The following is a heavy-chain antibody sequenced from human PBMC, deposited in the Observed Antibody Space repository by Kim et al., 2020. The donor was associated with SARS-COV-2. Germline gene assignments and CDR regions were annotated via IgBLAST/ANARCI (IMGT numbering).Heavy chain of an antibody. D-gene: IGHD3-3*01. J-gene: IGHJ4*02. V-gene: IGHV4-34*01. CDR2: INHSGST. CDR1: GGSFSGYY. CDR3: ARGSLTIFGVVITERQFYFDY. Sequence: SETPSLTCAVYGGSFSGYYWSWIRQPPGKGLEWIGEINHSGSTNYNPSLKSRVTISVDTSKNQFSLKLSSVTAADTAVYYCARGSLTIFGVVITERQFYFDYWGQGTLVTVSS.